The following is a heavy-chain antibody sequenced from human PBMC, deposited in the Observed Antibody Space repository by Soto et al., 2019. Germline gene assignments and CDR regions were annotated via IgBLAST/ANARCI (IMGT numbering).Heavy chain of an antibody. CDR3: ATDGHIVLGYFDY. D-gene: IGHD2-8*01. Sequence: GGSLRLSCAASGFTFTNAWMNWVRQAPGKGLEWVGRIKSKIDGGTTDYAAPVKGRFTISRDDSKNTLYLQMNSLQTEDTAVYYCATDGHIVLGYFDYWGQGTLVTVSS. J-gene: IGHJ4*02. CDR2: IKSKIDGGTT. CDR1: GFTFTNAW. V-gene: IGHV3-15*07.